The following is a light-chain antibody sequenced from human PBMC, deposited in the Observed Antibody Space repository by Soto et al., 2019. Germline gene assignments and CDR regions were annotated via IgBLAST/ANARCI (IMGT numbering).Light chain of an antibody. J-gene: IGLJ1*01. Sequence: QSVLTQPPSASGSPGQSVAISCTGTSSDVGGYNYVSWYQQHPGKAPKLMIYEVNKRPSGVPDRFSGSKSGNMASLTVSGLQAEDEADSYCSSYAGSSNVFGTGTKVTVL. V-gene: IGLV2-8*01. CDR2: EVN. CDR3: SSYAGSSNV. CDR1: SSDVGGYNY.